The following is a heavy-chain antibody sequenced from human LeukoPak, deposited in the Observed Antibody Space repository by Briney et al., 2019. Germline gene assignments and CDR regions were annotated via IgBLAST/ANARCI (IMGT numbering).Heavy chain of an antibody. CDR3: ARVLRDPGGWFYFDY. CDR1: GGSISSGSYY. Sequence: SETLSLTCTVSGGSISSGSYYWGWIRQLPGKGLEWIGSFYYSGSTYYNPSLKSRVTMSVDTSKNQFSLKLSSVTAADTAVYYCARVLRDPGGWFYFDYWGQGTLVTVSS. J-gene: IGHJ4*02. V-gene: IGHV4-39*07. D-gene: IGHD2-15*01. CDR2: FYYSGST.